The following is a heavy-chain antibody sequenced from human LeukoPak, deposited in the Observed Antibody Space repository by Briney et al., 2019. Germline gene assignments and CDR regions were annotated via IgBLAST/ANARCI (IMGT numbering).Heavy chain of an antibody. CDR2: INQDGSEE. J-gene: IGHJ6*02. Sequence: GGSLRLSCAASGFPFSTYWMSWVRQAPGKGLQWVANINQDGSEENSVDSVKGRFTISRDNAKNSLYPQMNSLRGEDTAVYYCARDLTGPYFYYGMDVWGQGTTVTVSS. CDR3: ARDLTGPYFYYGMDV. CDR1: GFPFSTYW. V-gene: IGHV3-7*01.